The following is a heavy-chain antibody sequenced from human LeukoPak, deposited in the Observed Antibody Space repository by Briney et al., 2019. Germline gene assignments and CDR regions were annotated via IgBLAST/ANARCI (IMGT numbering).Heavy chain of an antibody. V-gene: IGHV5-51*01. Sequence: GESLKISCKGSGYSVTNYWIAWVRQMPGKGPEGMGIIYPGDSDTRYSPSFQGQVTISADKSISTAYLQWSSLKASDTAMYYCARRIAAGGIFDYWGQGTLVTVSS. CDR2: IYPGDSDT. J-gene: IGHJ4*02. D-gene: IGHD6-13*01. CDR1: GYSVTNYW. CDR3: ARRIAAGGIFDY.